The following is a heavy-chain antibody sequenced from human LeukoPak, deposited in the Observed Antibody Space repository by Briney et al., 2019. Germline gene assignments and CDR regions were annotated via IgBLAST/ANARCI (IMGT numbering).Heavy chain of an antibody. CDR3: ARDYYDSSGYYYSPNCFDP. J-gene: IGHJ5*02. CDR2: IIPIFGTA. D-gene: IGHD3-22*01. V-gene: IGHV1-69*05. Sequence: SVKVSCKASGGTFSSYAISWVRQAPGQGLEWMGRIIPIFGTANYAQKFQGRVTITTHESTSTAYMELSSLRSEDTAVYYCARDYYDSSGYYYSPNCFDPWGQGTLVTVSS. CDR1: GGTFSSYA.